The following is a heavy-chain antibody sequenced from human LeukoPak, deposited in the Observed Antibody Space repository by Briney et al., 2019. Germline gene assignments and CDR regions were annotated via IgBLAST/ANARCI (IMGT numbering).Heavy chain of an antibody. Sequence: SETLSLTCTVSGGSISSSSYYGCWIRQPPGKGLEWIGSIYYSGSTYYNPSLKSRVTISVDTSKNQFSLKLSSVTAADTAVYYCARLPRYDFWSGSNYMDVWGKGTTVTVSS. CDR1: GGSISSSSYY. J-gene: IGHJ6*03. CDR2: IYYSGST. CDR3: ARLPRYDFWSGSNYMDV. V-gene: IGHV4-39*01. D-gene: IGHD3-3*01.